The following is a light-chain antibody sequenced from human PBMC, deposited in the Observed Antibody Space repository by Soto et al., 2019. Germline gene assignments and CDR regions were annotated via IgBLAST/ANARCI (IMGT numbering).Light chain of an antibody. CDR3: QKYDRAPPA. V-gene: IGKV1-27*01. Sequence: DIQVTQSPYSLSASPGDRITITCRASQDIKKFLAWYQQKPGEVPHLLIYAASTLRPGVPSRFSGNASGTDFPLTIASLQPEDVATYFCQKYDRAPPAFGQGTKVDVK. J-gene: IGKJ1*01. CDR2: AAS. CDR1: QDIKKF.